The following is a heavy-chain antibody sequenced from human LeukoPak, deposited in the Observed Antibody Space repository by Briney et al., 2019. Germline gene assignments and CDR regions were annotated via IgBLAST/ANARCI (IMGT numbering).Heavy chain of an antibody. V-gene: IGHV3-21*01. CDR1: GFTFSIYG. CDR3: ARSGLEYNWNYRTYYFDY. D-gene: IGHD1-7*01. J-gene: IGHJ4*02. CDR2: ISDNGGNT. Sequence: GGALRLSCAASGFTFSIYGMGWVRQAPGKGLEWVSSISDNGGNTYYADSAKGRFTISRDNAKNSLYLQMNSLRAEDTAVYYCARSGLEYNWNYRTYYFDYWGQGTLVTVSS.